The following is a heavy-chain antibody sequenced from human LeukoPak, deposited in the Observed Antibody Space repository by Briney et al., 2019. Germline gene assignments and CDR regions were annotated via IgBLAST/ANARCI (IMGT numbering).Heavy chain of an antibody. CDR1: GYTFTTYG. J-gene: IGHJ4*02. D-gene: IGHD3-10*01. CDR2: ISGSNGNT. CDR3: ARDRDRMVQGVTALFDY. V-gene: IGHV1-18*04. Sequence: ASVKVSCKTSGYTFTTYGISWVRQAPGQGLEWMGWISGSNGNTKYAQKVQGRVTMTTDTSTTTAYMEVRSLRCDDTAVYYCARDRDRMVQGVTALFDYWGQGTLVTVSS.